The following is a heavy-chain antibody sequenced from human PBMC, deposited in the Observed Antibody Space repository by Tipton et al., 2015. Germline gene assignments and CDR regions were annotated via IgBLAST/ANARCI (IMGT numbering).Heavy chain of an antibody. CDR3: ARAGGNSGNYYYYGMDV. CDR1: GYSFTTYW. J-gene: IGHJ6*02. Sequence: VQLVQSGAEVKKSGESLIISCKASGYSFTTYWIGWVRQMPGKGLEYMGIIHPGDSDTRYRPSFQGQVTFSADKSISTAYLQWSSLKASDTAMYYCARAGGNSGNYYYYGMDVWGHGTTVTVSS. CDR2: IHPGDSDT. V-gene: IGHV5-51*01. D-gene: IGHD4-23*01.